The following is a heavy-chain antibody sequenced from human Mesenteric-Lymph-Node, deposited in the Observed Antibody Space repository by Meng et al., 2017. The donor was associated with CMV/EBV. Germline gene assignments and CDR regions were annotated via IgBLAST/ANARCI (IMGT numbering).Heavy chain of an antibody. Sequence: GESLKISCAASGFTFSDYYMSWIRQALGQGLEGVSYISSSGSTIYYADSVKGRFTISRDNAKNSLYLQMNSLRAEDTAVYYCARDIQYSSSPVTFDYWGQGTLVTVSS. CDR3: ARDIQYSSSPVTFDY. D-gene: IGHD6-6*01. J-gene: IGHJ4*02. CDR2: ISSSGSTI. CDR1: GFTFSDYY. V-gene: IGHV3-11*01.